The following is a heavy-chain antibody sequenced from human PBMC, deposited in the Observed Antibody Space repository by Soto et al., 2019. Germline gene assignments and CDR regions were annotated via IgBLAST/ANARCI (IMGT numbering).Heavy chain of an antibody. CDR3: AKDTYYDSSCSLYN. Sequence: GWSPKLSCAACGFTFCSYGVHGVRKATGKGLEWVTVISYDGSNKYYADSVKGRFTISRDNSKNTLYLQMNSLRAEDTAVYYCAKDTYYDSSCSLYNWGQGTVVTVSS. J-gene: IGHJ4*02. CDR1: GFTFCSYG. CDR2: ISYDGSNK. V-gene: IGHV3-30*18. D-gene: IGHD3-22*01.